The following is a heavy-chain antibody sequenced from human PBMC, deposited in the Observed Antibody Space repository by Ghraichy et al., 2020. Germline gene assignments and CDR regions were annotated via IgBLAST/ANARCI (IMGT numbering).Heavy chain of an antibody. J-gene: IGHJ3*02. D-gene: IGHD2-21*02. CDR2: IKHDGSET. V-gene: IGHV3-7*01. Sequence: GGSLRHSCAASGFTFSRYWMTWVRQAPGKGLECVANIKHDGSETYYVDSVKGRFTISRDNARNSLYLQLNRLRAEDTAVYYCARDLWVTAPGIWGQGTMVTVSS. CDR3: ARDLWVTAPGI. CDR1: GFTFSRYW.